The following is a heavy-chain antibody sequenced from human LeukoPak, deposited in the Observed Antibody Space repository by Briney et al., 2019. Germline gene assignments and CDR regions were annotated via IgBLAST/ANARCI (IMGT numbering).Heavy chain of an antibody. CDR1: GFTFSSYG. Sequence: QSGGSLRLSCTASGFTFSSYGMHWVRQAPGKGLEWVANIKQDGSEKYYADSVKGRFTISRDNAKNSLYLQMNSLRAEDTAVYYCARDRGYYGSGRPDYFDYWGQGTLVTVSS. D-gene: IGHD3-10*01. CDR2: IKQDGSEK. J-gene: IGHJ4*02. CDR3: ARDRGYYGSGRPDYFDY. V-gene: IGHV3-7*01.